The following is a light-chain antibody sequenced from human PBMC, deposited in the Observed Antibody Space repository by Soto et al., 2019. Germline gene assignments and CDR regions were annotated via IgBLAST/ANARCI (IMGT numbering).Light chain of an antibody. CDR3: QHYNHYSGT. V-gene: IGKV1-5*01. CDR1: QRISTW. CDR2: DAS. J-gene: IGKJ1*01. Sequence: DIQMTQSPSTLSASVGDRVTITCRASQRISTWLAWYQQKPGKAPNLLIYDASSLESGVPSRFSGSGSGTEFTLTISSLQPDDFATYSCQHYNHYSGTFGRGTKVEIK.